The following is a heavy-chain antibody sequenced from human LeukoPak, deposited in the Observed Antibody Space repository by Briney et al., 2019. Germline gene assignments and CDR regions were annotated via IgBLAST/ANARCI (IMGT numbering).Heavy chain of an antibody. V-gene: IGHV4-34*01. D-gene: IGHD5-18*01. J-gene: IGHJ3*02. CDR2: INHSGST. CDR1: GGSFSGYY. Sequence: SETLSLTCAVYGGSFSGYYWSWIRQPPGKGLEWIGEINHSGSTNYNPSLKSRVTISVDTSKNQFSLKLSSVTAADTAVYYCARDVDTPMVDAFGIWGQGTMVTVSS. CDR3: ARDVDTPMVDAFGI.